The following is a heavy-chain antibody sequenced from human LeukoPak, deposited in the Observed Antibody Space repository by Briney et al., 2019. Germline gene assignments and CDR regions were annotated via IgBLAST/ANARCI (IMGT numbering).Heavy chain of an antibody. CDR1: GFTFSSYA. D-gene: IGHD3-9*01. Sequence: GGSLRLSCAASGFTFSSYAMSWVRQAPGKGLAWVSAISGSGGSTYYADSVKGRFTISRDNSKNTLYLQMNSLRAEDTAVYYCATPLHYDILTYFDYWGQGTLVTVSS. CDR2: ISGSGGST. J-gene: IGHJ4*02. V-gene: IGHV3-23*01. CDR3: ATPLHYDILTYFDY.